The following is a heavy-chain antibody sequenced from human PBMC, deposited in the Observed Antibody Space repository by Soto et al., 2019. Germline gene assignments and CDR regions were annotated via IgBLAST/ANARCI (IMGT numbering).Heavy chain of an antibody. CDR3: ARDAYDFWSGYRGFDRFY. J-gene: IGHJ4*02. CDR2: ISYDGSNK. Sequence: GGSLRLSCAASGFTFSSYAMHWVRQAPGKGLEWVAVISYDGSNKYYADSVKGRFTISRDNSKNTLYLQMNSLRAEDTAVYYCARDAYDFWSGYRGFDRFYWGQGTLVTVSS. D-gene: IGHD3-3*01. CDR1: GFTFSSYA. V-gene: IGHV3-30-3*01.